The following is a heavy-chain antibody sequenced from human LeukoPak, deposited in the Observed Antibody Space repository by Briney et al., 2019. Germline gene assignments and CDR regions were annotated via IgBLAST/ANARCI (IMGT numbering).Heavy chain of an antibody. CDR3: ATQGGSYRPPSY. Sequence: GGSLRLSCAASGFTFSSYWMSWVRQVPGKRLEWVANIKQDGSEKYYVDSVKGRFTISRDNAKNSLYLQMNGLRDEDTAVYYCATQGGSYRPPSYWGQGTLVTVSS. J-gene: IGHJ4*02. D-gene: IGHD1-26*01. CDR1: GFTFSSYW. CDR2: IKQDGSEK. V-gene: IGHV3-7*01.